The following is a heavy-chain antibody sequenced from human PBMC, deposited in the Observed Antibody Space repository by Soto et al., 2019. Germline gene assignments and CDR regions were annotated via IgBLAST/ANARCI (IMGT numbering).Heavy chain of an antibody. Sequence: QVQLVESGGGVVQPGRSLRLSCAASGFTFSSYAMHWVRQAPGKGLEWVAVISYDGSNKYYADSVKGRFTISRDNSKNTLYLQMNSLRAEDTAVYYCARDGLSLLTSCLRYWGQGTLVSVSS. J-gene: IGHJ4*02. CDR1: GFTFSSYA. V-gene: IGHV3-30-3*01. CDR2: ISYDGSNK. D-gene: IGHD2-2*01. CDR3: ARDGLSLLTSCLRY.